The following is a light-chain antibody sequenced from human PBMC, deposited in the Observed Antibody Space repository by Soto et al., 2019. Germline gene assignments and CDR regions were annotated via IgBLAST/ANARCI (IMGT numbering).Light chain of an antibody. CDR1: QNIGTS. CDR2: DAS. CDR3: LQYNGYYRT. Sequence: GDRFTITFRASQNIGTSLAWYQQTPGKAPKLLIYDASSLQSGVPSRFSGSGSGTTFTLTISSLQSDDFATYYCLQYNGYYRTFGQGTKGDIK. V-gene: IGKV1-5*01. J-gene: IGKJ1*01.